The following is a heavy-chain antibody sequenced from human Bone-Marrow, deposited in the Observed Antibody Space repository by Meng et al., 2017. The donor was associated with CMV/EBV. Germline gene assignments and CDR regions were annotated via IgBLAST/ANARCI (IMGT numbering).Heavy chain of an antibody. J-gene: IGHJ4*02. CDR1: GFTFSSYS. CDR3: AKLVGNFDY. Sequence: GESLKISCAASGFTFSSYSMNWVRQAPGKGLEWVSSISSSSSYIYYADSAKGRFTISRDNAKISLYLQMNSLRAEDTAVYYCAKLVGNFDYWGQGTLVTVSS. V-gene: IGHV3-21*01. CDR2: ISSSSSYI. D-gene: IGHD2-15*01.